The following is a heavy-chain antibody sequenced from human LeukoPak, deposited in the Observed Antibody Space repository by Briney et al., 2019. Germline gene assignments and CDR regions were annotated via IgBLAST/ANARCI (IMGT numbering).Heavy chain of an antibody. Sequence: SETLSLTCTVSGGSISSYYCSWIRQPAGKGLEWIGRITSTGSTNYNPALRSRLTMSLDTSNNQFSLKLTSVTAADAAVYCCARDPLGLGNYYDYWGQGTLVTVSS. CDR1: GGSISSYY. V-gene: IGHV4-4*07. J-gene: IGHJ4*02. CDR2: ITSTGST. CDR3: ARDPLGLGNYYDY. D-gene: IGHD7-27*01.